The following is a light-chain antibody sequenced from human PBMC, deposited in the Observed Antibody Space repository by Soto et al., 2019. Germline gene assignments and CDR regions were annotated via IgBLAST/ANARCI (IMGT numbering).Light chain of an antibody. CDR1: QSVRSN. CDR2: GAS. Sequence: EIVLTQSPATLSLSPGERATLSCRASQSVRSNFAWYQQKPGQAPRLLIYGASTRATGIPARFSGSGSGTEFTFTISSLQSEDFAVYYCQQYNDWPPTFGQGTKVDIK. V-gene: IGKV3-15*01. J-gene: IGKJ1*01. CDR3: QQYNDWPPT.